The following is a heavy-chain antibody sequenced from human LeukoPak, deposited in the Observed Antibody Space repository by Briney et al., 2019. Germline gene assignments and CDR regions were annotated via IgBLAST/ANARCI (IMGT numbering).Heavy chain of an antibody. Sequence: GGSLRLSCAASGFTFSSYSMNWVRQAPGKGLEWVSSISSSSSYIYYADSVKGRFTISRDNAKNSLYLQMNSLRAEDTAVYYCARGRSGYDYEYFDYSGQGTLVTVSS. CDR1: GFTFSSYS. J-gene: IGHJ4*02. V-gene: IGHV3-21*01. CDR3: ARGRSGYDYEYFDY. D-gene: IGHD5-12*01. CDR2: ISSSSSYI.